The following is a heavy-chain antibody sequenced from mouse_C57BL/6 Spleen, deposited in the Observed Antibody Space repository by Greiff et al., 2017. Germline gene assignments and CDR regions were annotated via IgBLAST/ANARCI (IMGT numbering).Heavy chain of an antibody. J-gene: IGHJ3*01. CDR2: ISSGSSTI. CDR3: ARGLRLFAY. D-gene: IGHD2-12*01. CDR1: GFTFSDYG. V-gene: IGHV5-17*01. Sequence: EVLLVESGGGLVKPGGSLTLSCAASGFTFSDYGMHWVRQAPEKGLEWVAYISSGSSTIYYADPVTGRFTISSDHAKNTLFLQMTSLRSEDTDMYYCARGLRLFAYWGQGTLGTVSA.